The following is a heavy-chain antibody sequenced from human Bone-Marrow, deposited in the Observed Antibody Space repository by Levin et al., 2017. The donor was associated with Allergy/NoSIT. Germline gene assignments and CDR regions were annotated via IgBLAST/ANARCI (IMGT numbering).Heavy chain of an antibody. Sequence: PSETLSLTCTISGGSINSGGYHWSWIRQRPGKGLEWIGYMYYSGSTYYNPSFESRVTISEDTSKIQLSLILASVTAADTAMYYCARGGAVYGDYGLEWGRGILVTVSS. J-gene: IGHJ4*02. CDR2: MYYSGST. V-gene: IGHV4-31*03. D-gene: IGHD4-17*01. CDR3: ARGGAVYGDYGLE. CDR1: GGSINSGGYH.